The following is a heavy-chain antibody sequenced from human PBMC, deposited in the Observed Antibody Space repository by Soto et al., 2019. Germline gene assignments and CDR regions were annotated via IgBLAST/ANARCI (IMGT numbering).Heavy chain of an antibody. J-gene: IGHJ5*02. Sequence: LSLTCSVSGDYIHVGGYYWTWIRQRPGKGLEWMGYIYYTGKTYYNPSLESRLTMSVDRSKNQFSLQLTSVTAADTAVYFCGRDLTSNANCIDPWGQGTLVTVSS. CDR2: IYYTGKT. V-gene: IGHV4-30-4*01. CDR1: GDYIHVGGYY. D-gene: IGHD2-2*01. CDR3: GRDLTSNANCIDP.